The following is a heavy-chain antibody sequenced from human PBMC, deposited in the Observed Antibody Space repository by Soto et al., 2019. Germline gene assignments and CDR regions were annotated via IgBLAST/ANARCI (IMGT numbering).Heavy chain of an antibody. J-gene: IGHJ4*02. CDR1: GGSISSYY. D-gene: IGHD6-19*01. CDR3: ARSEAGWLDY. V-gene: IGHV4-59*01. CDR2: IYYSGST. Sequence: TSETLSLTCTVSGGSISSYYWSWIRQPPGKGLEWIGYIYYSGSTNYNPSLKSRVTISVDTSKNQFSLKLSSVTAADTAVYYCARSEAGWLDYWGQGTLVTVSS.